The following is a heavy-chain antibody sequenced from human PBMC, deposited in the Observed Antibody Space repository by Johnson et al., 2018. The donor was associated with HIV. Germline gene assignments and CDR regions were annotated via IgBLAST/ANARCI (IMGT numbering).Heavy chain of an antibody. CDR2: INSDGSSK. CDR3: ARGAPDYYDIPKNAFDI. V-gene: IGHV3-74*01. CDR1: GFTFSSYW. D-gene: IGHD3-22*01. J-gene: IGHJ3*02. Sequence: VQLVESGGGLVQPGGSLRLSCAASGFTFSSYWMHWVSQAPGKGLVWVSRINSDGSSKSYADSVKGRFTISRDNAKKTLYRHMNSQRAEDTAVYYCARGAPDYYDIPKNAFDIWGQGTMVAVSS.